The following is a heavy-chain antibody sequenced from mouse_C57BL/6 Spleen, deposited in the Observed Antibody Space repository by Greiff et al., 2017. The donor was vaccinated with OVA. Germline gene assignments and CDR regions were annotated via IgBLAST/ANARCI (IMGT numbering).Heavy chain of an antibody. V-gene: IGHV1-64*01. CDR3: ASPITTVVARAMDY. D-gene: IGHD1-1*01. CDR1: GYTFTSYW. J-gene: IGHJ4*01. CDR2: IHPNSGST. Sequence: QVQLQQPGAELVKPGASVKLSCKASGYTFTSYWMHWLKQRPGQGLEWIGMIHPNSGSTNYNEKFKSKATLTVDKTSSTAYMQLSSLTSEDSAVYYCASPITTVVARAMDYWGQGTSVTVSS.